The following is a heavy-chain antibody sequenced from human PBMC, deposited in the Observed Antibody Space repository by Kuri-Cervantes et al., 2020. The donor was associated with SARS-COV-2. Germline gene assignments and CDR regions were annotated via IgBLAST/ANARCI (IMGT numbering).Heavy chain of an antibody. CDR3: AGDLYYYDSSGPEGYYYYGMDV. CDR2: IFPIFGTA. V-gene: IGHV1-69*06. J-gene: IGHJ6*02. CDR1: GGTFSSYC. Sequence: SVKVSCKGSGGTFSSYCISWVRQAPGQGLEWMGGIFPIFGTANYAQKFQGRVTITADKSTSTAYMELSSLRSEDTAVYYCAGDLYYYDSSGPEGYYYYGMDVWGQGTTVTVSS. D-gene: IGHD3-22*01.